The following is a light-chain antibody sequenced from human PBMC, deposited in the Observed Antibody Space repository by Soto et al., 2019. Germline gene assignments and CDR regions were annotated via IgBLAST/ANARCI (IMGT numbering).Light chain of an antibody. CDR1: SSDVGGYNY. Sequence: QSALTQPASVSGSPGQSITISCTGTSSDVGGYNYVSWYQQHPGKAPKLLIYAVSNRPSGVSNRFSGSKYGNTASLTISGLQAEDEADYYCRSYTSSSLYVFGTGTKLTVL. CDR2: AVS. V-gene: IGLV2-14*01. CDR3: RSYTSSSLYV. J-gene: IGLJ1*01.